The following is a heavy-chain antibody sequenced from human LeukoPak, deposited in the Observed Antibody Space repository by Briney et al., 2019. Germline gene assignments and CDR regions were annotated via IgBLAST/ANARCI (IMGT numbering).Heavy chain of an antibody. CDR1: GFTFSSYA. J-gene: IGHJ4*02. V-gene: IGHV3-23*01. D-gene: IGHD6-13*01. CDR3: AKGGGVGYSSSWYLDY. CDR2: ISGSGGST. Sequence: GGSLRLSCAASGFTFSSYAMSWVRQAPGKGLEWVSAISGSGGSTYYADSVKGRFTISRDNSKNTLYLQMNSLRAEDTAVYYCAKGGGVGYSSSWYLDYWGQGTLVTVSS.